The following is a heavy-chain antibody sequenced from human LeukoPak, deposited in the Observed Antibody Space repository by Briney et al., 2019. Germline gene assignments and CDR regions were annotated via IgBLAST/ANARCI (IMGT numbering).Heavy chain of an antibody. J-gene: IGHJ4*02. D-gene: IGHD3-10*01. Sequence: GGSLRLSCAASGFTFSTHWMHWVRQAPGKGLVWVSRISGDGSTTTYADSVKGRFTISRDNAKNTLFLQMNSLRVEDTAVYYCARGGTSGSVDYWGQGTLVTVSS. V-gene: IGHV3-74*01. CDR1: GFTFSTHW. CDR2: ISGDGSTT. CDR3: ARGGTSGSVDY.